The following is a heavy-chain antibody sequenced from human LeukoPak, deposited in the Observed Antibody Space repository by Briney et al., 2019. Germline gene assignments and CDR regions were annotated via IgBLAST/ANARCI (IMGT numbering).Heavy chain of an antibody. Sequence: GASVKVSCKASGYTFTGYYMHWVRQAPGQGLEWMGRINPNSGGTNYAQKFQGRVTMTRDTSIGTAYMELSRLRSDDTAVYYCARDFRESSGSIDYWGQGTLVTVSS. J-gene: IGHJ4*02. V-gene: IGHV1-2*06. D-gene: IGHD6-19*01. CDR3: ARDFRESSGSIDY. CDR2: INPNSGGT. CDR1: GYTFTGYY.